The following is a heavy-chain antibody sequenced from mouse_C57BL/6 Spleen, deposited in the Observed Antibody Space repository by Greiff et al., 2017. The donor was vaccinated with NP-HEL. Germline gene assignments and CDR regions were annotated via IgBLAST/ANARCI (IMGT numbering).Heavy chain of an antibody. CDR2: INPNNGGT. CDR1: GYTFTDYY. D-gene: IGHD2-2*01. J-gene: IGHJ1*03. Sequence: VQLQQSGPELVKPGASVKISCKASGYTFTDYYMNWVKQSHGKSLEWIGDINPNNGGTSYNQKFKGKATLTVDKSSSTAYMELCSRTSEDSAGYYCERCGGYYGYFEIWGKGTTVTVSA. CDR3: ERCGGYYGYFEI. V-gene: IGHV1-26*01.